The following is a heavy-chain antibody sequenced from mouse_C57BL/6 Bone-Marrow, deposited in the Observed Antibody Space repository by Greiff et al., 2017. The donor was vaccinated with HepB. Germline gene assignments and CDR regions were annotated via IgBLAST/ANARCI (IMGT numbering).Heavy chain of an antibody. V-gene: IGHV1-26*01. J-gene: IGHJ2*01. CDR3: ARDYSNLYY. Sequence: VQLQQSGPELVKPGASVKISCKASGYTFTDYYMNWVKQSHGKSLEWIGDINPNNGGTSYNQKFKGKATLTVDKSSSTAYMELRSLTSEDSAVYYCARDYSNLYYWGQGTTLTVSS. CDR1: GYTFTDYY. CDR2: INPNNGGT. D-gene: IGHD2-5*01.